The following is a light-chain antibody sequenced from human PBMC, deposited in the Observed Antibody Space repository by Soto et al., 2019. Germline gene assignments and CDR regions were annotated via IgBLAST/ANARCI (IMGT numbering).Light chain of an antibody. V-gene: IGKV3-20*01. CDR2: GAS. CDR1: QSVSSSY. J-gene: IGKJ4*01. CDR3: QQYGSSPLT. Sequence: EIVLTQSPGTLSLSPGETATLSCRASQSVSSSYLAWYQQKPGQAPRLLIYGASSRATGIPDRFSGSGSGTDFTLTISRLEPEDFAVYYCQQYGSSPLTVGGGTKVEIK.